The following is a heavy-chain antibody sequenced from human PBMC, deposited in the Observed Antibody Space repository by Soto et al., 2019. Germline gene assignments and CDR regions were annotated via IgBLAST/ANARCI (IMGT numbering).Heavy chain of an antibody. D-gene: IGHD6-25*01. CDR1: GYTFTGYY. Sequence: ASVKVSCKASGYTFTGYYMHWVRQAPGQGLEWMGWINPNSGGTNYAQKFQGWVTMTRDTSISTAYMELSRLRSDDTAVYYCARDRPAAYGMDAWGQGTTVTVSS. CDR2: INPNSGGT. CDR3: ARDRPAAYGMDA. J-gene: IGHJ6*02. V-gene: IGHV1-2*04.